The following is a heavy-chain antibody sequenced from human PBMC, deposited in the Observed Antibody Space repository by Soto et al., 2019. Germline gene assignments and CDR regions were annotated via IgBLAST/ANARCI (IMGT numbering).Heavy chain of an antibody. D-gene: IGHD3-22*01. Sequence: SVKVSCKASGGTFSSYAISWVRQAPGQGLEWMGGIIPIFGTANYAQKFQGRVTITADESTSTAYMELSSLRSEDTAVYYCARDKPPLNYDSSAEAFDIWGQGTVVTVSS. CDR3: ARDKPPLNYDSSAEAFDI. J-gene: IGHJ3*02. CDR1: GGTFSSYA. CDR2: IIPIFGTA. V-gene: IGHV1-69*13.